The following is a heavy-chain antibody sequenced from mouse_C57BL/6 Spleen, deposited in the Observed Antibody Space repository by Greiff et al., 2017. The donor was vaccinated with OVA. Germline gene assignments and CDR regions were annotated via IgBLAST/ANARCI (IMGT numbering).Heavy chain of an antibody. V-gene: IGHV1-80*01. CDR3: ARSDYGSGRGFAD. CDR1: GYAFSSYW. Sequence: QVQLQQSGAELVKPGASVKISCKASGYAFSSYWMNWVKQRPGKGLEWIGEIYPGGGDTNYNGQFKGKAKLTEDKSSSTAYMKLSSLTSEDSAVYFCARSDYGSGRGFADWGQGTLVTVSA. CDR2: IYPGGGDT. J-gene: IGHJ3*01. D-gene: IGHD1-1*01.